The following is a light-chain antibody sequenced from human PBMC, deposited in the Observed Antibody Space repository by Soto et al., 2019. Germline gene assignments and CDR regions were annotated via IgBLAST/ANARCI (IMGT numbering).Light chain of an antibody. Sequence: IELTQTPSSLSASVGDEVTITCRASQTISRWLAWYQQKPGRAPKLLIYDASTSESGVPSRVSGSGSETEFTLTISRLQPDDFATYFCHPRAFGQGTRLEIK. CDR3: HPRA. CDR2: DAS. J-gene: IGKJ5*01. V-gene: IGKV1-5*01. CDR1: QTISRW.